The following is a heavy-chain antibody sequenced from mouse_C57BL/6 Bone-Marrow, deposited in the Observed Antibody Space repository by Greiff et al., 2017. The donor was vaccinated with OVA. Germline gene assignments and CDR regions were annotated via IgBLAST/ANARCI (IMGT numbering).Heavy chain of an antibody. D-gene: IGHD1-1*01. CDR1: GYTFTSYG. J-gene: IGHJ3*01. CDR3: ARAGYYYVSTPAWFAY. CDR2: IYPRSGNT. Sequence: VKLQESGAELARPGASVKLSCKASGYTFTSYGISWVKQRTGQGLEWIGEIYPRSGNTYYNEKFKGKATLTADKSSSTAYMELRSLTSEDSAVYFCARAGYYYVSTPAWFAYWGQGTLVTVSA. V-gene: IGHV1-81*01.